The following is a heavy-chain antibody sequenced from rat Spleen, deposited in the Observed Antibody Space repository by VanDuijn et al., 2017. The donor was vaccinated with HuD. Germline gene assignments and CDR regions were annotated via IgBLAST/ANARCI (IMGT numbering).Heavy chain of an antibody. CDR2: ITNTGGST. Sequence: EVRLVESGGGSVQPGRSMKLSCAASGINFTNYYMAWVRQAPTKGLEWVASITNTGGSTYYPDSVKGRFTISRDDAKSTLYLQMNSLRSEDTASYYCARQGGPGSEFDYWGQGVMVTVSS. J-gene: IGHJ2*01. CDR1: GINFTNYY. CDR3: ARQGGPGSEFDY. V-gene: IGHV5-25*01. D-gene: IGHD1-4*01.